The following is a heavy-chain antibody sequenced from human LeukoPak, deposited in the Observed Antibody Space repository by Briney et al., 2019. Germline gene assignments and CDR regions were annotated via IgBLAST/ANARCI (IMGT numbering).Heavy chain of an antibody. CDR3: ARGDVLDRSVYNWFDP. Sequence: ASVKVSCKASGYTFTCYYIHWVRQAPGQGLEWMGIINPNHGTTTYAQKFQGRVTMTRDTSTSTVYMELSSLRSEDTALYYCARGDVLDRSVYNWFDPWGQGTLVIVSS. J-gene: IGHJ5*02. D-gene: IGHD3-22*01. CDR2: INPNHGTT. V-gene: IGHV1-46*01. CDR1: GYTFTCYY.